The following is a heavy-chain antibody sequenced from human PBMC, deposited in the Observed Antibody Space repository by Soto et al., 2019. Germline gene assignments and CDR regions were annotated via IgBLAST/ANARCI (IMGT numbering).Heavy chain of an antibody. CDR3: ARAPRSRITMIVVVTPHFDY. J-gene: IGHJ4*02. V-gene: IGHV3-11*01. Sequence: GGYLRLSCAASGFTFSDYYMSWIRQAPGKGLEWVSYISSSGSTIYYADSVKGRFTISRDNAKNSLYLQMNSLRAEDTAVYYFARAPRSRITMIVVVTPHFDYWGQGTLVTVSS. D-gene: IGHD3-22*01. CDR1: GFTFSDYY. CDR2: ISSSGSTI.